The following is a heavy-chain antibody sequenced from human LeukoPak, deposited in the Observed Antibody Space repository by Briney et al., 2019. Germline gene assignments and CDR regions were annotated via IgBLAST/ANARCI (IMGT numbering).Heavy chain of an antibody. J-gene: IGHJ6*02. CDR3: ARNLGYCSSTSCLRYYYYYGMDV. CDR2: ISGSGGST. V-gene: IGHV3-23*01. CDR1: GFTFSSYA. Sequence: GGSLRLSCAASGFTFSSYAMSWVRQAPGKGLELVSAISGSGGSTYYADSVKGRFTISRDNSKNTLYLQMNSLRAEDTAVYYCARNLGYCSSTSCLRYYYYYGMDVWGQGTTVTVSS. D-gene: IGHD2-2*01.